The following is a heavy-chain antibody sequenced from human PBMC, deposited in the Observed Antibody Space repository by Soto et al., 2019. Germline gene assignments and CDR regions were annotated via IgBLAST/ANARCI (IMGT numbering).Heavy chain of an antibody. CDR2: INHSGST. CDR3: ARAECWAAGKWYYYYGMDV. CDR1: CGSFSGYY. J-gene: IGHJ6*02. Sequence: PSETLSLTCAVYCGSFSGYYCSWIRQPPGKGLEWIGEINHSGSTNYNPSLKSRVTISVDTSKNQFSLKLSSVTAADTAVYYCARAECWAAGKWYYYYGMDVWGQGTTVTVSS. D-gene: IGHD6-13*01. V-gene: IGHV4-34*01.